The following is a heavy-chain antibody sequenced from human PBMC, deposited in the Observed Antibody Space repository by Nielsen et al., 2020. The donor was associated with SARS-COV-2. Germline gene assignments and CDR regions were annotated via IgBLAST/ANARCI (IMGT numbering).Heavy chain of an antibody. D-gene: IGHD4-17*01. CDR1: GFPFRRYA. CDR2: IGAIDGST. CDR3: AKNPSRRDYGADY. J-gene: IGHJ4*02. Sequence: GSLKLSCAASGFPFRRYAMRWVRQAPGKGLEGVSTIGAIDGSTNYAESLRGRFTISRDNSKNTLYLQINSLRAEDTAMYYCAKNPSRRDYGADYWGQGTLVTVSS. V-gene: IGHV3-23*01.